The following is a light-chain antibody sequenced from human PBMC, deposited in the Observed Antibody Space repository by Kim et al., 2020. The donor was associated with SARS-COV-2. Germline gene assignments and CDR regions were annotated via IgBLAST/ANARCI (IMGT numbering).Light chain of an antibody. Sequence: QTITISCTGTSSEVGSYNLVSWYQQHPGKAPKLMIYEVSNRPSGVSNRFSGSKSGNTASLTISGLQAEDEADYYCCSYAGSINFVFGGGTKVTV. V-gene: IGLV2-23*02. CDR2: EVS. CDR1: SSEVGSYNL. J-gene: IGLJ2*01. CDR3: CSYAGSINFV.